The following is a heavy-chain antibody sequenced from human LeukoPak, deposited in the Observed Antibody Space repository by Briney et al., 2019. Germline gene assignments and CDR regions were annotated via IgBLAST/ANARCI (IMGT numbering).Heavy chain of an antibody. D-gene: IGHD4-17*01. CDR2: IKSDGGTT. CDR1: GFTFNNAW. J-gene: IGHJ4*02. CDR3: TTDLGDYGDYIRC. Sequence: GGSLRLSCAASGFTFNNAWMSWVRQAPGKGLEWIGRIKSDGGTTEYAAPVKGRFNISRDHSKNTLYLQMNSLKAEDAAVYYCTTDLGDYGDYIRCWGQGTLVTVSS. V-gene: IGHV3-15*01.